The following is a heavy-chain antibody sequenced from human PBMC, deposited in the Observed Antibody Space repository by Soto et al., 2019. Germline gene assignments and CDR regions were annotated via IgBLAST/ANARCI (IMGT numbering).Heavy chain of an antibody. J-gene: IGHJ4*02. D-gene: IGHD2-2*01. Sequence: SVKVSCKASGGTFSIYTISWVLQAPGQGLEWMGGIIPIFGTANYAQKFQGRVTITADESTSTAYMELSSLRSEDTAVYYCARVSAAANVDYWGQGTLVTVSS. CDR1: GGTFSIYT. CDR2: IIPIFGTA. V-gene: IGHV1-69*13. CDR3: ARVSAAANVDY.